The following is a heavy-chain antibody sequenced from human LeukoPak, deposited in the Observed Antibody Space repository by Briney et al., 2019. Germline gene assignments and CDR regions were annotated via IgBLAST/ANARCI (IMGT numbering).Heavy chain of an antibody. CDR1: GGSISSGSYY. Sequence: PSQTLSLTCTVSGGSISSGSYYWSWIRQPPGKGLEWIGYIYYSGSTNYNPSLKSRVTISVDTSKNQFSLKLSSVTAADTAVYYCARVSYYGSGSFYYYYYYMDVWGKGTTVTISS. J-gene: IGHJ6*03. CDR2: IYYSGST. V-gene: IGHV4-61*01. CDR3: ARVSYYGSGSFYYYYYYMDV. D-gene: IGHD3-10*01.